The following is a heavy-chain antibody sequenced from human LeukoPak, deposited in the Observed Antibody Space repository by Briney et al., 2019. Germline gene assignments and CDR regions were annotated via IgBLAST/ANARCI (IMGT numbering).Heavy chain of an antibody. D-gene: IGHD6-19*01. CDR1: GDSISSYY. Sequence: SETLSLTCTVSGDSISSYYWSWIRQPPGKGLECIGYIYYSGSTKYYNPSLKSRATISVDMSKNHFSLRLSSVTAADTAMYYCARGTLYSGWSYYFDYWGQGSQVTVSS. J-gene: IGHJ4*02. CDR3: ARGTLYSGWSYYFDY. V-gene: IGHV4-59*12. CDR2: IYYSGST.